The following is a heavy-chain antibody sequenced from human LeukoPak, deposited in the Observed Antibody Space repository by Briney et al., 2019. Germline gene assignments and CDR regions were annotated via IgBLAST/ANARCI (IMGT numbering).Heavy chain of an antibody. CDR2: ISSSSSYT. Sequence: GGSLRLSCAASGFTFSDYYMSWLRQAPGKGLEWVSYISSSSSYTNYADSVKGRFTISRDNAKNSLFLQMNSLRAEDTAVYYCARVLATGGVTYYFDYWGQGTLVTVSS. CDR1: GFTFSDYY. V-gene: IGHV3-11*06. J-gene: IGHJ4*02. CDR3: ARVLATGGVTYYFDY. D-gene: IGHD5-12*01.